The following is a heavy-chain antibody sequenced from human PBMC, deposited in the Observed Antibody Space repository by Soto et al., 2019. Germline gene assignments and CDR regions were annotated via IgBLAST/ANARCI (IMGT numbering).Heavy chain of an antibody. D-gene: IGHD3-10*01. CDR2: ISSSSSTI. V-gene: IGHV3-48*01. J-gene: IGHJ6*03. CDR3: ARYQPFKSGYYYMDV. CDR1: GFTFSSYS. Sequence: PGGSLRLSCAASGFTFSSYSMNWVRQAPGKGLEWVSYISSSSSTIYYADSVKGRFTISRDNAKNSLYLQMNSLRAEDTAVYYCARYQPFKSGYYYMDVWGKGTTVTVSS.